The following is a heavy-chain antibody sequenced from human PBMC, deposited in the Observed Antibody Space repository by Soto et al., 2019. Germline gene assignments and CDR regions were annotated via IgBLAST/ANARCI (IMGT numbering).Heavy chain of an antibody. D-gene: IGHD2-8*01. CDR3: ARAQRMLEKRFHY. V-gene: IGHV4-34*01. CDR2: INHSGST. Sequence: SETLSLTCAVYGGSFSGYYWSWIRQPPGKGLEWIGEINHSGSTNYNPSLKSRVTISVDTSKNQFSLKLSSVTAADTAVYYCARAQRMLEKRFHYWGQGTLVTVSS. CDR1: GGSFSGYY. J-gene: IGHJ4*02.